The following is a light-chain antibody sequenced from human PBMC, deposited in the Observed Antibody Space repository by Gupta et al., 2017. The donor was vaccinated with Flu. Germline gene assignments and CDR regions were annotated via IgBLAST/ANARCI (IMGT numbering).Light chain of an antibody. J-gene: IGLJ3*02. CDR1: DIAYKS. V-gene: IGLV3-21*02. CDR2: DDS. CDR3: QVWDISGDHVV. Sequence: SYVLTQPPLLSVAPGQTASITCGGDDIAYKSVHWYLQGPGQAPVLVVSDDSDRPSGIPERFSGSNSGNTATLTISRVEAGDEADYYCQVWDISGDHVVFGGGTKLTVL.